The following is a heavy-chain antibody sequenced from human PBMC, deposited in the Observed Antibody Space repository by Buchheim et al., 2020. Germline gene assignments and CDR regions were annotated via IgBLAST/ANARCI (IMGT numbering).Heavy chain of an antibody. CDR3: TRGSVTVDY. Sequence: QVQLVQSGPEVKKPGASVTVSCRSSGYEFTTYGITWVRQAPGQGLEWLGWVSDFNGRTDYAQKVQGRVSMTTDTSTSTAYMELRSLRSDDMAVYYCTRGSVTVDYWGQGTL. D-gene: IGHD4-11*01. CDR1: GYEFTTYG. V-gene: IGHV1-18*03. CDR2: VSDFNGRT. J-gene: IGHJ4*02.